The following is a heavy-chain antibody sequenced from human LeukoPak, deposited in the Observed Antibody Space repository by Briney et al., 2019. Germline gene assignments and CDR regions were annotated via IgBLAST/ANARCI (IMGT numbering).Heavy chain of an antibody. Sequence: PGGSLRLSCAASGFTFSSYAMSWVRQAPGEGLEWVSAISGSGGSTYYADSVKGRFTISRDNSKNTLYLQMNSLRAEDTAVYYCAKDQLVVVVAASLYNWFDPWGQGTLVTVSS. CDR1: GFTFSSYA. CDR2: ISGSGGST. V-gene: IGHV3-23*01. CDR3: AKDQLVVVVAASLYNWFDP. D-gene: IGHD2-15*01. J-gene: IGHJ5*02.